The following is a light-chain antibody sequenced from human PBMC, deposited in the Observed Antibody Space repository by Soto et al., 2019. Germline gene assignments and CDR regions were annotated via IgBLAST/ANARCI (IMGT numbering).Light chain of an antibody. CDR3: LQHDSYPVT. CDR2: AAS. J-gene: IGKJ4*01. CDR1: QAIGND. Sequence: IQMTQSPSSLSASVGDRVTITCRASQAIGNDLGWYQQKPRKAPKRLIYAASSLQSGVPSRFSGSGSGTEFTLTISSLQPEDSETYFCLQHDSYPVTFGGGTRVEIK. V-gene: IGKV1-17*01.